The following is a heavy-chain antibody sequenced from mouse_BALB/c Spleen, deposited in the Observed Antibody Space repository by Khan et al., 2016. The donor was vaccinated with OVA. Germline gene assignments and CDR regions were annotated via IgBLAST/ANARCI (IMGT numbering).Heavy chain of an antibody. J-gene: IGHJ3*01. CDR1: GFNIKDYY. CDR2: IDPENGNT. CDR3: TRDGYSPWFAY. Sequence: EVELVESGAELVRPGALVKLSCKASGFNIKDYYIHWVKQRPEQGLEWIGGIDPENGNTIYDPTFQGKASITADTSSNTAYLQLSSLTSEDTAVYYCTRDGYSPWFAYWGQGTLVTVSA. V-gene: IGHV14-1*02. D-gene: IGHD2-3*01.